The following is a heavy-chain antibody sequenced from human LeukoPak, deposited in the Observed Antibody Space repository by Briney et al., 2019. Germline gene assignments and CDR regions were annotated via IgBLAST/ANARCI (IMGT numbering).Heavy chain of an antibody. J-gene: IGHJ4*02. CDR1: GGSISSSSYY. Sequence: KPSETLSLTCTVSGGSISSSSYYWGWIRQPPGKGLEWIGSIYYSGSTYYNPSLKSRVTISVDTSKNPFSLKLSSVTAADTAVYYCATQDCSSTSCYSFDYWGQGTLVTVSS. V-gene: IGHV4-39*01. CDR2: IYYSGST. CDR3: ATQDCSSTSCYSFDY. D-gene: IGHD2-2*01.